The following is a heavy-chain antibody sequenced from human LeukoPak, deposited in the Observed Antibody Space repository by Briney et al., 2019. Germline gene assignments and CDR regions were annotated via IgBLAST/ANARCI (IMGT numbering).Heavy chain of an antibody. CDR3: ARKVRGVYNFDN. V-gene: IGHV4-4*02. CDR2: IYHSGSA. Sequence: SGTLSLTCAVSGGSISSSNWWNWVRQPPGKGLEWIGEIYHSGSANYNPSLRSRVTISLDKSENQFSLKLNSVTAADTAVYYCARKVRGVYNFDNWGQGTLVTVSS. D-gene: IGHD3-10*01. CDR1: GGSISSSNW. J-gene: IGHJ4*02.